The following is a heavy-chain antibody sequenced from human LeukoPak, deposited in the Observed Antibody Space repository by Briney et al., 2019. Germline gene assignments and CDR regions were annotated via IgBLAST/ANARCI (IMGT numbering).Heavy chain of an antibody. D-gene: IGHD3-9*01. J-gene: IGHJ6*02. CDR3: ARAVPNLILTGRYGMDV. CDR1: GYTFTSYG. Sequence: ASVKVSCKASGYTFTSYGISWVRQAPGQGLEWMGWIRAYNGNTNYAQKLQGRVTMTPDTSTSTAYMELRSLRSDDTAVYYCARAVPNLILTGRYGMDVWGQGTTVTVSS. V-gene: IGHV1-18*01. CDR2: IRAYNGNT.